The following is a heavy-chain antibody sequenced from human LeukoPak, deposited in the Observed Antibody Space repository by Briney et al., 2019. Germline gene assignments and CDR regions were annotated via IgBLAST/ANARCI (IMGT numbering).Heavy chain of an antibody. D-gene: IGHD6-25*01. CDR3: ARAAAATDAFDI. J-gene: IGHJ3*02. V-gene: IGHV3-30*04. CDR2: ISYDGTNK. Sequence: LTGGSLRLSCAASGFTFSNYAIHWVRQAPGKGLEWVSVISYDGTNKYYADSVKGRFTISRDNSKNTLYLQMNSLKTEDTALYYCARAAAATDAFDIWGQGTMVTVSS. CDR1: GFTFSNYA.